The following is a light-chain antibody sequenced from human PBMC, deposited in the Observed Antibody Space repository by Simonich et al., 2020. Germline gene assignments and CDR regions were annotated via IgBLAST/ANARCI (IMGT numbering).Light chain of an antibody. CDR3: QQYYSTPWT. J-gene: IGKJ1*01. CDR1: QSVLYSSNNKNY. CDR2: WAS. V-gene: IGKV4-1*01. Sequence: DIVMTQSPDSLAVSLGEGATINCKSSQSVLYSSNNKNYLAWYQQKPGQPPKLLIYWASTRESGVPDLFSGSGSGTDFTLTISSLQAEDVAVYYCQQYYSTPWTFGQGTKVEIK.